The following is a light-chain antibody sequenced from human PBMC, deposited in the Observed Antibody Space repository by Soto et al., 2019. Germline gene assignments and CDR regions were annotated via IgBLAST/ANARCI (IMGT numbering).Light chain of an antibody. CDR3: QQYNTYPTRT. CDR2: RES. V-gene: IGKV1-5*03. CDR1: HSISSW. J-gene: IGKJ1*01. Sequence: DIQMTQSPSTLSASVGDRVTITCRASHSISSWLAWYQQKPGKAPKLLISRESTLESRDPSRFSGSGSGTEFTLTISSLQPDDFATYYRQQYNTYPTRTFVQGTKVEIK.